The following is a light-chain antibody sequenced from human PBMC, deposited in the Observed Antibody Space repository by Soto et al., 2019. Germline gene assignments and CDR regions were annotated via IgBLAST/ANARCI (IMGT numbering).Light chain of an antibody. Sequence: QCPSPRSAYVSDRFTITCSASQSISSWLAWYQQKPGKAPKLLIYDASSLESGVPSRFSGSGSGTEFTLTISSLQPDDFAVYYCQQRRNWPPITFGQGTRLEIK. V-gene: IGKV1-5*01. CDR3: QQRRNWPPIT. CDR1: QSISSW. CDR2: DAS. J-gene: IGKJ5*01.